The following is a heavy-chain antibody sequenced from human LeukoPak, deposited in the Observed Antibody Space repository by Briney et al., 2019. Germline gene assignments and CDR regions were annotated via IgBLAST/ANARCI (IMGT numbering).Heavy chain of an antibody. V-gene: IGHV4-59*06. CDR1: GGSISSYY. CDR2: IYYSGST. J-gene: IGHJ4*02. Sequence: SETLSLTCTVPGGSISSYYWSWIRQPPGKGLEWIGYIYYSGSTYYNPSLKSRVTISVDTSKNQFSLKLSSVTAADTAVYYCARASLDDYFDYWGQGTLVTVSS. CDR3: ARASLDDYFDY. D-gene: IGHD2-21*01.